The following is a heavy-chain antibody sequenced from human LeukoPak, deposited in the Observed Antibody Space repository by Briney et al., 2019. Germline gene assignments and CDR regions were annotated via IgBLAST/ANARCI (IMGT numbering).Heavy chain of an antibody. CDR3: AGNYGSGSYSDAFDI. D-gene: IGHD3-10*01. CDR1: RCTFTSYG. V-gene: IGHV1-18*01. CDR2: ISAYNGNT. J-gene: IGHJ3*02. Sequence: ASVKVFCKASRCTFTSYGISWVRQAPGQGLEWMGWISAYNGNTNYAQKLQGRVTMTTDTSTSTAYMELRSLRSDDTAVYYCAGNYGSGSYSDAFDIWGQGTMVTVSS.